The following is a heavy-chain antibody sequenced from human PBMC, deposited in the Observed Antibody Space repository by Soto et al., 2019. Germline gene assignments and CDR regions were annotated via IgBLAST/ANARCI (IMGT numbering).Heavy chain of an antibody. J-gene: IGHJ6*02. Sequence: PSETLSLTCAVSGGSISSTIYYWGWIRQPPGKGLEWIATIYNSGSTYYNPSLKGRVTISVDTSKKQFSLKLTSVTAADTAVYYCARHHWLLVYGMDVWGQGTTVTVSS. CDR3: ARHHWLLVYGMDV. D-gene: IGHD3-9*01. CDR2: IYNSGST. V-gene: IGHV4-39*01. CDR1: GGSISSTIYY.